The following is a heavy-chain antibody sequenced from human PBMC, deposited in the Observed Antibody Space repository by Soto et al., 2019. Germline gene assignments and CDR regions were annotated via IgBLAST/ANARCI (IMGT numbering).Heavy chain of an antibody. CDR3: ARESRYSYYYDSSGYYPYYYYGMDG. V-gene: IGHV4-59*01. CDR2: SYYSGST. D-gene: IGHD3-22*01. J-gene: IGHJ6*02. Sequence: SETLSLTCTVSGGSISRYYWSWIRQPPGKGLEWIGYSYYSGSTNYNPSLKRRVTISVDTSKNQFSLKLSSVTAADTAVSYCARESRYSYYYDSSGYYPYYYYGMDGWGQGTTVTVS. CDR1: GGSISRYY.